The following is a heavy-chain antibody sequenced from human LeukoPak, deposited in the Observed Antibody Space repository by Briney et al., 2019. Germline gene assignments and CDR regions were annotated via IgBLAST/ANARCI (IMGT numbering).Heavy chain of an antibody. CDR3: ARVRVQPGADSGVYNYMDV. D-gene: IGHD1-1*01. J-gene: IGHJ6*03. V-gene: IGHV4-61*02. CDR2: SYTTGRT. Sequence: TLSLTCTVSGGSINGGGFYWSWIRQPAGKGLEWVGRSYTTGRTKADPSLKSRVTLSADTSKNQFSLKLTSMTAADTAVYYCARVRVQPGADSGVYNYMDVWGKGATVTVSS. CDR1: GGSINGGGFY.